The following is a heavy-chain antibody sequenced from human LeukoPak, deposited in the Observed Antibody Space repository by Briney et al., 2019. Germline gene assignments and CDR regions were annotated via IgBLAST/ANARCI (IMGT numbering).Heavy chain of an antibody. Sequence: SVKVSCKASGGTFSSYAISWVRQAPGQGLEWMGGIIPIFGTANYAQKFQGRVTITTDESTSTAYMELSSLRSEDTAVYYCAREDVVVVAATDYYYYMDVWGKGTTVTVSS. J-gene: IGHJ6*03. D-gene: IGHD2-15*01. V-gene: IGHV1-69*05. CDR1: GGTFSSYA. CDR2: IIPIFGTA. CDR3: AREDVVVVAATDYYYYMDV.